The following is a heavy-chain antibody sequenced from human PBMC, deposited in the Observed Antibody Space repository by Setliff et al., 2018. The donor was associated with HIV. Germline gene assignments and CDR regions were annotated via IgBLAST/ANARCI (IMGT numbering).Heavy chain of an antibody. D-gene: IGHD6-13*01. CDR1: GYTLTELS. CDR2: VDPEDGET. CDR3: ATDPGYSSTWYSESFQH. V-gene: IGHV1-24*01. J-gene: IGHJ1*01. Sequence: ASVKVSCKLSGYTLTELSIHWVRQAPGKGLEWMANVDPEDGETFYAQKFQGRLTMTEDTATELAYMELSSLRSDDTAMYYCATDPGYSSTWYSESFQHWGQGTVVTVSS.